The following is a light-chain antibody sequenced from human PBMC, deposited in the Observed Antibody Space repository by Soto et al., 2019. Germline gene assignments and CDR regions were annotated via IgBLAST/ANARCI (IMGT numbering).Light chain of an antibody. CDR3: QRYYGTPLT. Sequence: DFVMTQSPDSLAVSLGERATIRCKSSQSVLYGPNNKNYLTWYQQKPGQPPKLLINLASTRESGVPDRFSGSGSGTDFNLTISRVQSDDVAVYYCQRYYGTPLTFGGGTRVEIK. V-gene: IGKV4-1*01. CDR2: LAS. CDR1: QSVLYGPNNKNY. J-gene: IGKJ4*01.